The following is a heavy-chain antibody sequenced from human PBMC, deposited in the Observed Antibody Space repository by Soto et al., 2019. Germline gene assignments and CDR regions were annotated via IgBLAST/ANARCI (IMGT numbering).Heavy chain of an antibody. CDR3: ARAGYCCSTSCRSRYFDY. J-gene: IGHJ4*02. Sequence: QVQLVQSGAEVKKPGSSVKVSCKASGGTFSNYAISWVRQAPGQRLEWMGGIIPIFGTANYAQKFQGRVTITADESTSTAYMELSSLRSEDTAVYYCARAGYCCSTSCRSRYFDYWGQGTLVTVSS. CDR2: IIPIFGTA. CDR1: GGTFSNYA. V-gene: IGHV1-69*01. D-gene: IGHD2-2*01.